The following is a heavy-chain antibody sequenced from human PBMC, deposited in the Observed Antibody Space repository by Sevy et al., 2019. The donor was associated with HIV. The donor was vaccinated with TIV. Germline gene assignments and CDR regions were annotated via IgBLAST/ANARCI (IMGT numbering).Heavy chain of an antibody. CDR1: GFTFSSYA. CDR3: ARDSSSGYSSGWYLGYFQH. D-gene: IGHD6-19*01. CDR2: VSYDGSNK. Sequence: GGSLRLSCAASGFTFSSYAMHWVRRAPGKGLEWVAVVSYDGSNKNYADSVKGRFTISRDNSKNTLYLQMNSLRAEDTAVYYCARDSSSGYSSGWYLGYFQHWGQGTLVTVSS. J-gene: IGHJ1*01. V-gene: IGHV3-30*04.